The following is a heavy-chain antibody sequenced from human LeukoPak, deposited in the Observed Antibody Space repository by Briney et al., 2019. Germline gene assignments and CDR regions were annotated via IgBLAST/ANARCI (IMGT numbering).Heavy chain of an antibody. Sequence: GGSLRLSCAASGFTFNNYALTWVRQTPGKGLECVSAISGDGVSPYYADSVKGRFTISRDNSKNTLYLQMNSLRAEDTAVYYCAKIDREADYWGQGTLVTVSS. CDR3: AKIDREADY. V-gene: IGHV3-23*01. CDR2: ISGDGVSP. CDR1: GFTFNNYA. D-gene: IGHD1-26*01. J-gene: IGHJ4*02.